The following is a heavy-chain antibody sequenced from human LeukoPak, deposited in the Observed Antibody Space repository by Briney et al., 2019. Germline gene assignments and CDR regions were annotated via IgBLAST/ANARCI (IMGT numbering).Heavy chain of an antibody. CDR3: ARGGGTAGYYYQMDV. D-gene: IGHD1-1*01. V-gene: IGHV3-66*01. CDR2: IYIAGTT. CDR1: GFSVSNNY. J-gene: IGHJ6*02. Sequence: PGGSLRLSCAVSGFSVSNNYVSWVRQAPGKGLEWVAIIYIAGTTYHADSVRGRFIISRDNSKNTVYLQMNSLRADDTAVYYCARGGGTAGYYYQMDVWGQGTTVTVSS.